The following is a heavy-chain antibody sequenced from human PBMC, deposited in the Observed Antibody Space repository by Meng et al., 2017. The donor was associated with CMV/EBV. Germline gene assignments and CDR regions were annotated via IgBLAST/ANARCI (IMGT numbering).Heavy chain of an antibody. CDR2: MNPNSGNT. V-gene: IGHV1-8*01. Sequence: ASVKVSCKASGYTFTSYDINWVRQATGQGLEWIGWMNPNSGNTGYAQKFQGRVTMTRNTSISTAYMELSSLRSEDTAVYYCAREGRGYSYGYYYYYGMDVWGQGTTVTVSS. D-gene: IGHD5-18*01. CDR3: AREGRGYSYGYYYYYGMDV. J-gene: IGHJ6*02. CDR1: GYTFTSYD.